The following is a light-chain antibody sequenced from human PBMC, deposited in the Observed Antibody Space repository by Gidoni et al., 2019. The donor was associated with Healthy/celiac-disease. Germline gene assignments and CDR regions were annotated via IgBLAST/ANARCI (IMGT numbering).Light chain of an antibody. Sequence: DIHITQSPSSLSASVGDTVTITCRASQSISSYLNWYQQKPGNAPKLLIYAASSLQSGVPSRCSGSGSGTDFTLTISSLQPEDFATYYCQQSYSTRWTFGQGTKVEIK. CDR3: QQSYSTRWT. J-gene: IGKJ1*01. CDR2: AAS. CDR1: QSISSY. V-gene: IGKV1-39*01.